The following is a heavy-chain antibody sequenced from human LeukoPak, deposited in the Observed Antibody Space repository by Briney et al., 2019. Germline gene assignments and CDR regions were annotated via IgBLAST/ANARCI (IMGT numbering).Heavy chain of an antibody. Sequence: SETLSLTYTASGGSISSYYWSWIRQPPGKGLEWIGYIYYSGSTNYNPSLKSRVTIAVNTSKNQFSLKLSSVTAADTAVYYCARDGSGSSGWYNFDYWGQGTLVTVSS. CDR1: GGSISSYY. J-gene: IGHJ4*02. V-gene: IGHV4-59*01. CDR3: ARDGSGSSGWYNFDY. D-gene: IGHD6-19*01. CDR2: IYYSGST.